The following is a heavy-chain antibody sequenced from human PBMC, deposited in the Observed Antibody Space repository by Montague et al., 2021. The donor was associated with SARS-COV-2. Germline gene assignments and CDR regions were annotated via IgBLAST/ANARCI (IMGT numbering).Heavy chain of an antibody. CDR1: GDSIISYY. CDR2: IYYSGST. V-gene: IGHV4-59*01. CDR3: ARRVWWLPGRDV. D-gene: IGHD2-21*01. Sequence: SETLSLTCTVTGDSIISYYWSWIRQPPGKGLEWIGYIYYSGSTNYNPSLKSRVTISVDTSKNQFSLKLSSVTAADTAVYYCARRVWWLPGRDVWGQGTMVTVSS. J-gene: IGHJ6*02.